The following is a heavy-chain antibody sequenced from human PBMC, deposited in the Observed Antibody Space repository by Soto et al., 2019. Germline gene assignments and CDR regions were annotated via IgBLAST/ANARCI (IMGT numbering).Heavy chain of an antibody. CDR2: IYHSAST. Sequence: QVQLQESGPGLVKPSGTLSLTCAVSSGSISSSNWWSWVRQPPGKGLAWIGEIYHSASTNYNPSLKSRVTISVDKSKTQSSLKLSSVTGADTAVYYCARRLVTPYYFDYWGQGTLVTVSS. D-gene: IGHD3-9*01. J-gene: IGHJ4*02. CDR1: SGSISSSNW. V-gene: IGHV4-4*02. CDR3: ARRLVTPYYFDY.